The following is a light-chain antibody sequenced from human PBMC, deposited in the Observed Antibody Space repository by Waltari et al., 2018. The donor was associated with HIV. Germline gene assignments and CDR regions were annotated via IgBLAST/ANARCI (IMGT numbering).Light chain of an antibody. CDR3: QSYDSSLSGWV. CDR1: TSDIGPYNS. V-gene: IGLV2-8*01. Sequence: QSALTQPPSASGSPGQSVTISCAGSTSDIGPYNSVSWYQQLPGQAPKLFIYEVNKRPSGVPDRFSGSKSGNTASLTITGLQAEDEADYYCQSYDSSLSGWVFGGGTKLTVL. CDR2: EVN. J-gene: IGLJ3*02.